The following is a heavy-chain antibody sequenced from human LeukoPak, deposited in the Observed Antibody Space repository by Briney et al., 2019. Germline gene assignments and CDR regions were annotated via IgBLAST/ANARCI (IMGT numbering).Heavy chain of an antibody. V-gene: IGHV3-74*01. D-gene: IGHD4-11*01. CDR3: AREYSNWEFDY. CDR1: GFPFSSYW. CDR2: INSDGSST. J-gene: IGHJ4*02. Sequence: GGSLRLSCAASGFPFSSYWMHWVRQAPGKGLVWVSRINSDGSSTRYADSVKGRFTISRDNAKNSLYLQMNSLRAEDTAVYYCAREYSNWEFDYWGQGTLVTVSS.